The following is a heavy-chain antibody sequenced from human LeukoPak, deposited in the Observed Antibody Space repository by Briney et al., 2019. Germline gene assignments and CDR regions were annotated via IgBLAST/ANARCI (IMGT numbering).Heavy chain of an antibody. CDR3: ARNGYSSSWYRN. Sequence: PXGSLRLSCAASGFTVSSNYMSWVRQAPGKGLEWVSVIYSGGSTYYADSVKGRFTISRDNSKNTLYLQMNSLRAEDTAVYYCARNGYSSSWYRNWGQGTLVTVS. CDR2: IYSGGST. V-gene: IGHV3-53*01. CDR1: GFTVSSNY. D-gene: IGHD6-13*01. J-gene: IGHJ4*02.